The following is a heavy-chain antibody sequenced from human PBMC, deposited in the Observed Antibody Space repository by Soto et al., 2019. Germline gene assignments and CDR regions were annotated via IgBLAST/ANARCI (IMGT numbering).Heavy chain of an antibody. CDR3: AMGRAFSDAFDI. V-gene: IGHV3-23*01. Sequence: EVQLLESGGGLVQPGGSLRLSCAASGFTFSSYAMSWVRQAPGKGLEWVSAISGSGGSTYYADAVKGRFTISRDNSKNPLYLQMNSLRAEDTAVYYCAMGRAFSDAFDIWGQGTMVTVSS. J-gene: IGHJ3*02. CDR1: GFTFSSYA. CDR2: ISGSGGST.